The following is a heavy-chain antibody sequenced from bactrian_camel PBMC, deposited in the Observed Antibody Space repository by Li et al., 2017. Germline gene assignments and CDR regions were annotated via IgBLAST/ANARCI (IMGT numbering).Heavy chain of an antibody. J-gene: IGHJ4*01. D-gene: IGHD6*01. Sequence: HVQLVESGGGSVQVGGSLRLSCSASGYTYSGMCMAWFRQAPGKEREEVAHIDSKGITTYAKSVKGRFTISRDNAKNTLYLQLNSLKTEDTAMYYCAKDLNGGSWHQMDYWGQGTQVTVS. CDR1: GYTYSGMC. CDR3: AKDLNGGSWHQMDY. V-gene: IGHV3S1*01. CDR2: IDSKGITT.